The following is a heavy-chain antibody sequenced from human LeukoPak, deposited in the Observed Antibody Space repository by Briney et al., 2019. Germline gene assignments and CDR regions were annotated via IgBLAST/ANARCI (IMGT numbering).Heavy chain of an antibody. V-gene: IGHV3-21*01. D-gene: IGHD2-15*01. Sequence: TGGSLRLSCAASGFTFSSYSMNWVRQAPGKGLEWVSSISSSSSYIYYADSVKGRFTISRDNAKNSLYLQMNSLRAEDTAVYYCARDLSCSGGSCYSGMGGDAFDIWGKGTMATVSS. CDR1: GFTFSSYS. CDR2: ISSSSSYI. J-gene: IGHJ3*02. CDR3: ARDLSCSGGSCYSGMGGDAFDI.